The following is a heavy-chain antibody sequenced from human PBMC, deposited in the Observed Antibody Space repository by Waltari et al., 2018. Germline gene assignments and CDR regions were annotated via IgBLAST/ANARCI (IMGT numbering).Heavy chain of an antibody. CDR2: IIYSGEHS. CDR1: GFTFDNYA. CDR3: ARGTTTNAF. J-gene: IGHJ4*02. V-gene: IGHV3-23*01. D-gene: IGHD2-8*01. Sequence: EVQLLESGGALVQPGESLRLSCAAAGFTFDNYAMTWVRQAPGKGLEWVSTIIYSGEHSNYADSVRGRFTIPRGNSKNMLFRRMDSLRAEDTAMYYCARGTTTNAFWGRGTLVTVSS.